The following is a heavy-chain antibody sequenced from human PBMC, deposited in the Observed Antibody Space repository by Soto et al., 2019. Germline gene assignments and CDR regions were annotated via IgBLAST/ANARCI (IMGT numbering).Heavy chain of an antibody. J-gene: IGHJ5*02. Sequence: PSDTLSLTSTVSGGSISSYYWSWIRQPPEKGLEWSGYIYYSGSTNYNPSLKSRVTISEDTSKNQFSLKLSSVTAADAAVYYCARHTGGIAARRASNWLDPWGQGTLVNVSS. V-gene: IGHV4-59*08. D-gene: IGHD6-6*01. CDR1: GGSISSYY. CDR3: ARHTGGIAARRASNWLDP. CDR2: IYYSGST.